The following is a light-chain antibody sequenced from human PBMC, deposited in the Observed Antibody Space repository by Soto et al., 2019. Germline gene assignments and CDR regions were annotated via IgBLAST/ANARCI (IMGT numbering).Light chain of an antibody. CDR2: DVT. J-gene: IGLJ1*01. CDR3: GSITRSSTSV. CDR1: SSDVGGFEY. Sequence: QSVLRQPASVSGSPGQSITSSCTGTSSDVGGFEYVSWYQHQPGKAPRLIIYDVTKRPSGVSNRFSGSKSGNTASLTISGIQAEDEGDYYCGSITRSSTSVFGTGTKVTVL. V-gene: IGLV2-14*01.